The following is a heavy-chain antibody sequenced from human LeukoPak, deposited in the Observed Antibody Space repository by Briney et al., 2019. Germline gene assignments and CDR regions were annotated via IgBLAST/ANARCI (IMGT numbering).Heavy chain of an antibody. Sequence: TLSLTCTVSGGSISSGAYYWSWIRQHPGKGLEWIGYIYYSGSTYYNPSLKSRVTISIDTSKNQFSLNLSSVTAADTAVYYCARAQYSSSYFDYWGQGTLVTVSS. J-gene: IGHJ4*02. CDR2: IYYSGST. D-gene: IGHD6-6*01. CDR3: ARAQYSSSYFDY. V-gene: IGHV4-31*03. CDR1: GGSISSGAYY.